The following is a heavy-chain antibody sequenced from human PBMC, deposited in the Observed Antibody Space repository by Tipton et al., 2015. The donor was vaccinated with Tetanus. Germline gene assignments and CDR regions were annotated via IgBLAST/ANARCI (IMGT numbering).Heavy chain of an antibody. D-gene: IGHD4-17*01. Sequence: TLSLTCSVSGGSISSSDHYWGWIRQHPGKGLEWIGYIHYSGNTFYKPSLKSRVTISVDTSKNQFSLTLRSVTAADTAVYYCARSYGDTFLFRLDYWGQGALVTVSS. CDR1: GGSISSSDHY. J-gene: IGHJ4*02. CDR2: IHYSGNT. V-gene: IGHV4-31*03. CDR3: ARSYGDTFLFRLDY.